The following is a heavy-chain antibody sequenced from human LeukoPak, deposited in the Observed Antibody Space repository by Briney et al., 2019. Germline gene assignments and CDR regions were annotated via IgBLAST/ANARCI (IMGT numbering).Heavy chain of an antibody. CDR1: GFTFSNAW. CDR3: TTVSYYDFWSDTLNYFDY. D-gene: IGHD3-3*01. J-gene: IGHJ4*02. CDR2: IKSKTDGGTT. V-gene: IGHV3-15*01. Sequence: GGSLRLSCAASGFTFSNAWMSWVRQAPGKGLEWVGRIKSKTDGGTTDYAAPVKGRFTISRDDSKNTLYLQMNSLKTEDTAVYYCTTVSYYDFWSDTLNYFDYWGQGTLVTVSS.